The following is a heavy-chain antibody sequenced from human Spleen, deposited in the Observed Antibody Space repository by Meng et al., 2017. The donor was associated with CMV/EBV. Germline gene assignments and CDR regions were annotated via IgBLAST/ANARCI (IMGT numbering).Heavy chain of an antibody. Sequence: YTFNSYDINWVRQATGQGLEWMGWMNPNSGNTGYAQKFQGRVTMTRNTSISTAYMELSSLRSEDTAVYYCARANGYDILTGYSPRGDYWGQGTLVTVSS. CDR1: YTFNSYD. D-gene: IGHD3-9*01. CDR3: ARANGYDILTGYSPRGDY. CDR2: MNPNSGNT. J-gene: IGHJ4*02. V-gene: IGHV1-8*01.